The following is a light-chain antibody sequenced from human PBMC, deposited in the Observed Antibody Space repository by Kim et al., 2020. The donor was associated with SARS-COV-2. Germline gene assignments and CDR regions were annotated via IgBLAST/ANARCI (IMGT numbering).Light chain of an antibody. Sequence: EIVMTQSPATLSVSPGERATLSCRASQSISSNLAWYQQKPGQTPRLLIYGTSIRATGTPARFSGSGSGTEFTLTISILQSEDFAVYHCQQYNNWPLTFGGGTKVDIK. J-gene: IGKJ4*01. CDR3: QQYNNWPLT. V-gene: IGKV3D-15*03. CDR2: GTS. CDR1: QSISSN.